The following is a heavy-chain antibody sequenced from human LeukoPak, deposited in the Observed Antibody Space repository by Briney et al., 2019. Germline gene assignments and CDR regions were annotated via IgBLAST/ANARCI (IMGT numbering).Heavy chain of an antibody. CDR3: ARTAYSDYSLGF. J-gene: IGHJ4*02. CDR2: ISGSGSST. V-gene: IGHV3-23*01. CDR1: GFTFTNYA. D-gene: IGHD5-12*01. Sequence: GGSLRLSCAASGFTFTNYAMSWVRQAPGKGLEWVSVISGSGSSTYYADSVKGRFTISRDNAKNTLYLQMNSLRAEDTAVYYCARTAYSDYSLGFWGQGTLVTVSS.